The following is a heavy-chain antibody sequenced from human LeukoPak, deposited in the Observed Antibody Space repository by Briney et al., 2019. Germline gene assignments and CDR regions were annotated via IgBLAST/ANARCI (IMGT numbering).Heavy chain of an antibody. CDR1: GGSISSRSYY. CDR3: ARQFGSFIPYGGNPDRLGY. Sequence: ASETLSLTCTVSGGSISSRSYYWGWIRQPPGKGLEWIGSIYYSGSTSYNPSLKSRVTISVDTSKNQFSLKLSSVTAADTAVYYCARQFGSFIPYGGNPDRLGYWGQGTLATVSS. J-gene: IGHJ4*02. V-gene: IGHV4-39*01. CDR2: IYYSGST. D-gene: IGHD4-23*01.